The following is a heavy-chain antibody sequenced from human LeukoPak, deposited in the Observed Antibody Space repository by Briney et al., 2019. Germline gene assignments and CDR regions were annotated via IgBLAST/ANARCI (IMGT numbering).Heavy chain of an antibody. CDR1: GFTFSSYS. CDR2: IWYDGSNK. J-gene: IGHJ4*02. Sequence: PGGSLRLSCAASGFTFSSYSMNWVRQAPGKGLEWVAVIWYDGSNKYYADSVKGRFTISRDNSKNTLYLQMNSLRAEDTAVYYCARENTLLWFGEIDYWGQGTLVTVSS. V-gene: IGHV3-33*08. CDR3: ARENTLLWFGEIDY. D-gene: IGHD3-10*01.